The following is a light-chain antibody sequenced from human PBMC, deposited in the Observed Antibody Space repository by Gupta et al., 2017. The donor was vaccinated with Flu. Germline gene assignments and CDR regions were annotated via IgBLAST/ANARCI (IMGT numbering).Light chain of an antibody. Sequence: AITSTATSSSIIAYNYVSWYQQHPGTAPKLLMYEVTSRPSGVPDRFSGSKSGTSASLGITGLQTGDEADYYCTSFNNRRTRAVFGGGTKVTVL. CDR2: EVT. J-gene: IGLJ3*02. CDR3: TSFNNRRTRAV. V-gene: IGLV1-51*02. CDR1: SSSIIAYNY.